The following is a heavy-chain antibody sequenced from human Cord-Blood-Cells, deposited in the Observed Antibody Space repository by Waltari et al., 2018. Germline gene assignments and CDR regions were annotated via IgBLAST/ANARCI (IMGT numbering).Heavy chain of an antibody. V-gene: IGHV3-9*01. CDR1: GFTFDDYA. Sequence: EVQLVESGGGLVQPGRSLRLSCAASGFTFDDYAMHWVRQAPGKGLEWVSGISWNSGSIGYADAGKGRCTISRDNAKNSLYLQMNSLRAEDTALYYCAKSQGEGLDCTGGVCYGYYGMDVWGQGTTVTVSS. CDR2: ISWNSGSI. J-gene: IGHJ6*02. D-gene: IGHD2-8*02. CDR3: AKSQGEGLDCTGGVCYGYYGMDV.